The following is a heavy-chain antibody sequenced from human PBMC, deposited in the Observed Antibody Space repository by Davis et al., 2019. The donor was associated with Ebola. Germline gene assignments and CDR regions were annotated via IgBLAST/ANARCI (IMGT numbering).Heavy chain of an antibody. J-gene: IGHJ6*02. CDR2: IDPSDSYT. V-gene: IGHV5-10-1*01. CDR1: GYSFTSYW. CDR3: ARRDYYYFGLDV. Sequence: GESLKISCKGSGYSFTSYWITWVRQMPGKGLEWMGRIDPSDSYTNYSPSFQGHVTLSADKSTTTAYLQWSSLEASDTAIYYCARRDYYYFGLDVWGQGTTVTVSS.